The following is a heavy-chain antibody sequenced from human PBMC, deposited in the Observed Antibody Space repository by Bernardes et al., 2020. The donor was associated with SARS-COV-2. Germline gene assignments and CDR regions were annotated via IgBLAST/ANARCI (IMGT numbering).Heavy chain of an antibody. J-gene: IGHJ4*02. V-gene: IGHV3-23*01. CDR3: AKDLFWWSAADF. D-gene: IGHD2-21*01. CDR2: SSGGDGAT. CDR1: GFDFTSNG. Sequence: GGSRRLSFAASGFDFTSNGMSWVRQAPGKGLEWVSSSGGDGATHYADSVRGRFSISRDTSKNTLFLQMNSLRVEDTAIYYCAKDLFWWSAADFWGQGALVTVSS.